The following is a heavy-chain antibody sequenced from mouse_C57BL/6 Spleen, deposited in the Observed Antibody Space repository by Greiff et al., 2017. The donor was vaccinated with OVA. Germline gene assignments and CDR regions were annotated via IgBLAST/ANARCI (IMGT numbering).Heavy chain of an antibody. CDR3: ARDRDYWDGAY. V-gene: IGHV3-6*01. J-gene: IGHJ3*01. CDR1: GYSITSGYY. Sequence: EVKLQESGPGLVKPSQSLSLTCSVTGYSITSGYYWNWIRQFPGNKLEWMGYISYDGSNNYNPSLKNRISITRDTSKNQFFLKLNSVTTEDTATYYCARDRDYWDGAYWGQGTLVTVSA. CDR2: ISYDGSN. D-gene: IGHD4-1*01.